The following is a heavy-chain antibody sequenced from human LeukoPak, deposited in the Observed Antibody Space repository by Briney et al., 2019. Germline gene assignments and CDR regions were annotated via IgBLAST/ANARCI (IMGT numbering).Heavy chain of an antibody. CDR2: IYYSGST. D-gene: IGHD2-21*01. V-gene: IGHV4-61*01. Sequence: SETLSLTCTVSGGSISSSSYYWSWIRQPPGKGLEWIGYIYYSGSTDYNPSLKSRVTISVETSKNQFSLKLSSVTAADTAVYYCAREGGLHTYAFDIWGQGTMVTVSS. CDR1: GGSISSSSYY. CDR3: AREGGLHTYAFDI. J-gene: IGHJ3*02.